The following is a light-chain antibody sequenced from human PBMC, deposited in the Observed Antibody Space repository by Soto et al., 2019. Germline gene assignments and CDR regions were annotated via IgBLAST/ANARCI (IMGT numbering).Light chain of an antibody. J-gene: IGLJ3*02. CDR1: SSDVGGYKY. Sequence: QSVLTQPASVSGSPGQSITISCTGTSSDVGGYKYVSWYQQHPGKAPKLMIYEVDHRPSGISNRFSGSKSGNTASLTISGLQAEDEADYYCTSYTSSSTWVFGGGTQLTVL. CDR3: TSYTSSSTWV. CDR2: EVD. V-gene: IGLV2-14*01.